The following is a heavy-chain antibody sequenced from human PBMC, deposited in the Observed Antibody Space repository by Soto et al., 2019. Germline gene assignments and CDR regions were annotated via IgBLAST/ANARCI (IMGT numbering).Heavy chain of an antibody. CDR1: GFTFSSYG. J-gene: IGHJ3*02. CDR2: IWYDGSNK. CDR3: ARERSLLGDYGDYDDAFDI. V-gene: IGHV3-33*01. D-gene: IGHD4-17*01. Sequence: GGSLRLSCAASGFTFSSYGMHWVRQAPGKGLEWVAVIWYDGSNKYYADSVKGRFTISRDNSKNTLYLQMNSLRAEDTAVYYCARERSLLGDYGDYDDAFDIWGQGTMVTVSS.